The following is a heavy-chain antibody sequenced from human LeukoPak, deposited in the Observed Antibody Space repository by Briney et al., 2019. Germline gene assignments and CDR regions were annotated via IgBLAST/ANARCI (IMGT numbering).Heavy chain of an antibody. Sequence: GASLRPSCKVSEYRRTELSMKGLRQALAEALERMGGFDPEDGETIYAQKFQGRVTMTEDTSTDTAYMELSSLRSEDTAVYYCATVGGYDYVYWGQGTLVTVSS. V-gene: IGHV1-24*01. CDR1: EYRRTELS. CDR2: FDPEDGET. CDR3: ATVGGYDYVY. J-gene: IGHJ4*02. D-gene: IGHD5-12*01.